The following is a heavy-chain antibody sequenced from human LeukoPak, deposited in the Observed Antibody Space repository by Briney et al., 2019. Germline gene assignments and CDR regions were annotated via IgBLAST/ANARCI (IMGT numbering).Heavy chain of an antibody. J-gene: IGHJ4*02. D-gene: IGHD3-3*01. V-gene: IGHV1-46*01. CDR1: GYTFTSYY. CDR2: INPSGGST. CDR3: ARLRPGPYYFDY. Sequence: VASVKVSCKASGYTFTSYYMHWVRQAPGQGLEWMGIINPSGGSTSYAQKFQGRVTMTRDMSTSTVYMELSSLRSEDTAVYYCARLRPGPYYFDYWGQGTLVTVSS.